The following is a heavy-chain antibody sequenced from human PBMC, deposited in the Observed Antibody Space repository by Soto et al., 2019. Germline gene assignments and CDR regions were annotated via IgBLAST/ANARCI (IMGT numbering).Heavy chain of an antibody. V-gene: IGHV4-39*01. CDR1: GGSISSSSYY. Sequence: SETLSLTCTVSGGSISSSSYYWGWIRQPPGKGLEWIGSIYYSGSTYYNPSLKSRVTISVDTSKNQFSLKLSSVTAADTAVYYCARPFSELWQLETKYNWFDPWGQGTLVTVSS. J-gene: IGHJ5*02. D-gene: IGHD6-6*01. CDR3: ARPFSELWQLETKYNWFDP. CDR2: IYYSGST.